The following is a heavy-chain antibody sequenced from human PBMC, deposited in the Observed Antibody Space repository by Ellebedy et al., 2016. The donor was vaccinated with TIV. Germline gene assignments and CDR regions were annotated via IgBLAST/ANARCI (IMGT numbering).Heavy chain of an antibody. CDR1: GFTFSDYW. CDR3: ARDRPRGVVVITDLGPRRFDP. Sequence: GESLKISCAASGFTFSDYWMRWVRQAPGKGLEWVANIMHDGSEKDYVDSVKGRFTISRDNAKNSLYLQMNSLRAEDTAVYYCARDRPRGVVVITDLGPRRFDPWGQGTLVTVSS. D-gene: IGHD3-22*01. CDR2: IMHDGSEK. V-gene: IGHV3-7*03. J-gene: IGHJ5*02.